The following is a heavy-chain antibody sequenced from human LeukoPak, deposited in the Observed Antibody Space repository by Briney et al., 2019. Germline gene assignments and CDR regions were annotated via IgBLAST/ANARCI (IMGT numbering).Heavy chain of an antibody. CDR3: ARGGSGGYYGDY. V-gene: IGHV3-21*01. Sequence: GGSLRLSCAASGFTFSNYNMNWVRQAPGKGLEWVSSISSSTSYICYADSVKGRFTISRDNAKNSLYLQMNSLRAEDTAVYYCARGGSGGYYGDYWGQGTLVTVSS. CDR1: GFTFSNYN. J-gene: IGHJ4*02. D-gene: IGHD3-22*01. CDR2: ISSSTSYI.